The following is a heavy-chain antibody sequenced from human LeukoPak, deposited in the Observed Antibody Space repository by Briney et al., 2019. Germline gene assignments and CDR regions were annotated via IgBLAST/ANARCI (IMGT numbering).Heavy chain of an antibody. D-gene: IGHD6-13*01. CDR1: GGPISSGGYY. CDR2: IYHSGST. J-gene: IGHJ4*02. Sequence: SQTLSLTCTVSGGPISSGGYYWSWIRQPPGKGLEWIGYIYHSGSTYYNPSLKSRVTISVDRSKNQFSLKLSSVTAADTAVYYCARDVGIAAAGTVYWGQGTLVTVSS. V-gene: IGHV4-30-2*01. CDR3: ARDVGIAAAGTVY.